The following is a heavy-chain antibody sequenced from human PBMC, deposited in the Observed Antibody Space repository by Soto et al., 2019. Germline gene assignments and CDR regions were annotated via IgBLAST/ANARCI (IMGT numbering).Heavy chain of an antibody. V-gene: IGHV4-59*01. D-gene: IGHD3-16*01. CDR1: GGSISSYY. CDR2: IYYSGST. CDR3: ARWGGGGEDQGPGAFDI. J-gene: IGHJ3*02. Sequence: QVQLQESGPGLVKPSETLSLTCTVSGGSISSYYWSWIRQPPGKGLEWIGYIYYSGSTNYNPSLKSRVTISVDTSKNQFSLKLSSVTAADTAVYYCARWGGGGEDQGPGAFDIWGQGTMVTVSS.